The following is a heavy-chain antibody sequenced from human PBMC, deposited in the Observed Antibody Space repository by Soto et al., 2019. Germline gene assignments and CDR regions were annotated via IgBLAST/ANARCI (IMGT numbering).Heavy chain of an antibody. Sequence: QVQLQESGPGLVKPSQTLSLTCTVSGGSISSGGYYWSWIRQHPGKGLEWIGYIYYSGSTYYNPSLKSRVTISVDTSKNQFSLKLSSVTAADTAVYYCVRSSSETYGDYFGWFDPWGQGTLVTVSS. V-gene: IGHV4-31*03. CDR3: VRSSSETYGDYFGWFDP. CDR1: GGSISSGGYY. J-gene: IGHJ5*02. CDR2: IYYSGST. D-gene: IGHD4-17*01.